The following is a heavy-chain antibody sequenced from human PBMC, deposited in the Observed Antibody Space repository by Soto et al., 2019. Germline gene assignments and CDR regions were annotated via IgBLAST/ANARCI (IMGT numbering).Heavy chain of an antibody. Sequence: GESLKISCKGSGYQFTGYWLGWVRQMAGKGLEWIGIIYPGDSDTRYSPSFQGQVTISADKSTNTAYLQWSSLKASDTAMYYCARQSCFGGACYSFLPFDNWSLGTQVTVSS. V-gene: IGHV5-51*01. CDR2: IYPGDSDT. CDR1: GYQFTGYW. J-gene: IGHJ4*02. D-gene: IGHD2-15*01. CDR3: ARQSCFGGACYSFLPFDN.